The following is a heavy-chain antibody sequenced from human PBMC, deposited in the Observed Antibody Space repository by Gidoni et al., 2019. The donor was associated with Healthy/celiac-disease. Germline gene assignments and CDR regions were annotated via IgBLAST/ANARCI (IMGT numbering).Heavy chain of an antibody. CDR2: ISSSGSST. CDR1: GVTFGCDA. D-gene: IGHD2-15*01. J-gene: IGHJ2*01. Sequence: EVQLVESGGGLLQPGGSLRLSCAASGVTFGCDAMRWVRQAPGTALAWVSTISSSGSSTYDADSMKGRFTISRDNSKNTLNLQMNSLRAEDTAVYYCAKVKGVAATLDWYFDLWGRGTLVTGSS. V-gene: IGHV3-23*04. CDR3: AKVKGVAATLDWYFDL.